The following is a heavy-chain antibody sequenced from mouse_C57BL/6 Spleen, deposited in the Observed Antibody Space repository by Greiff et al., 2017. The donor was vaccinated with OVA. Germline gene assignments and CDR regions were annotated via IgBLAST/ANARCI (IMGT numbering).Heavy chain of an antibody. V-gene: IGHV5-9*01. D-gene: IGHD1-1*01. CDR1: GFTFSSYT. J-gene: IGHJ1*03. Sequence: EVQGVESGGGLVKPGGSLKLSCAASGFTFSSYTMSWVRQTPEKRLEWVATISGGGGNTYYPDSVKGRFTISRDNAKNTLYLQRSSLRSEDTALYYCARHLYYYGSSPYWYFDVWGTGTTVTVSS. CDR3: ARHLYYYGSSPYWYFDV. CDR2: ISGGGGNT.